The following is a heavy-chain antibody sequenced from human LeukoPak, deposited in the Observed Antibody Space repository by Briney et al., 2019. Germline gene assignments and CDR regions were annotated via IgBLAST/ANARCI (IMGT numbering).Heavy chain of an antibody. CDR2: INPSGGST. CDR3: ARVGYYYYMDV. CDR1: GYTFTSYY. V-gene: IGHV1-46*01. J-gene: IGHJ6*03. Sequence: ASVKVSCKASGYTFTSYYMHWVRQAPGQGLEWMGIINPSGGSTSYAQKFQGRVTMTRDTSISTAYMELSSLRSEDTAVYYCARVGYYYYMDVWGKGTTVTISS.